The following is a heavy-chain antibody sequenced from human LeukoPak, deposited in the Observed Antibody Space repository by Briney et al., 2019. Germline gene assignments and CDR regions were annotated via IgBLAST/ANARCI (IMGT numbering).Heavy chain of an antibody. D-gene: IGHD3-22*01. J-gene: IGHJ4*02. Sequence: GGSLRLSCAASGFTFITYGMHWVRQAPGKGLEWVALIWYDGSYKYYADSVKGRYTISRDNSKNTLYLQMNSLRAEDTAVYYCAREYYDSSDYPRQHYFDYWGQGTLVTVSS. CDR3: AREYYDSSDYPRQHYFDY. CDR2: IWYDGSYK. CDR1: GFTFITYG. V-gene: IGHV3-33*01.